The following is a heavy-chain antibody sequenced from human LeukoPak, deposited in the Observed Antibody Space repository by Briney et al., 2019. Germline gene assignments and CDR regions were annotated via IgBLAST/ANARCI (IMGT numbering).Heavy chain of an antibody. D-gene: IGHD6-13*01. J-gene: IGHJ4*02. CDR1: GYTFTSYD. CDR3: ARGKSRQQLANY. V-gene: IGHV1-8*01. Sequence: ASAKVSCKASGYTFTSYDINWVRQATGQGLEWMGWMNPNSGNTGYAQKFQGRVTMTRNTSISTAYMELSSLRSEDTAVYYCARGKSRQQLANYWGQGTLVTVSS. CDR2: MNPNSGNT.